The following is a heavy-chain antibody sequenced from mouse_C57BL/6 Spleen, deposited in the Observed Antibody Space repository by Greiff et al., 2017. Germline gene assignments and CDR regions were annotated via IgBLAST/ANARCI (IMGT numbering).Heavy chain of an antibody. CDR3: ARASTMVTPFAY. Sequence: EVKLMESGGSLGPPGGSTKLSCEEASGFTFSDHWMDWFRQAPGMRLEWLANTNHDESGKGYAESVKDRFSISRDNSGNLLYLQMNSLRNEDTALYDCARASTMVTPFAYWGQGTLVTVAA. CDR2: TNHDESGK. J-gene: IGHJ3*01. D-gene: IGHD2-2*01. CDR1: SGFTFSDHW. V-gene: IGHV16-1*01.